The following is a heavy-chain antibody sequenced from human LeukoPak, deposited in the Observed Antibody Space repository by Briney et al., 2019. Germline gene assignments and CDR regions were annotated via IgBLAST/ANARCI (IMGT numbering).Heavy chain of an antibody. V-gene: IGHV3-23*01. CDR2: ISVGGGST. CDR1: GFTFSSYA. D-gene: IGHD4-17*01. Sequence: GGSLRLSCAASGFTFSSYAMSWVRQAPGKGLEWVSTISVGGGSTYYGDSVKGRFTISRDNSKDTLYLQMNGLRVEDTAVYYCAKGGDLRTTVTFVHYWGQGILVTASS. CDR3: AKGGDLRTTVTFVHY. J-gene: IGHJ4*02.